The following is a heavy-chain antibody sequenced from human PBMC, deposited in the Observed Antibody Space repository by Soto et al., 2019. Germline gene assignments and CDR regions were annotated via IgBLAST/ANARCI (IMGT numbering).Heavy chain of an antibody. Sequence: EVQLLESGGGLVQPGGSLRLSCAASGFSFSTYSMAWVRQTPGKGLAWVSGLSGGGSNTFYADSVQGRFTISVDNSKNTVYLQMNSLRVEDTAVYYCARWDGYGDVWDQGTLVTVSS. D-gene: IGHD4-17*01. CDR1: GFSFSTYS. J-gene: IGHJ4*02. CDR3: ARWDGYGDV. V-gene: IGHV3-23*01. CDR2: LSGGGSNT.